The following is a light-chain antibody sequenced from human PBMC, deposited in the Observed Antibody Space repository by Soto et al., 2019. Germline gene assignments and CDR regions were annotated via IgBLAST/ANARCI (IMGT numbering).Light chain of an antibody. V-gene: IGKV3-20*01. CDR3: QQYGSSPPIT. J-gene: IGKJ4*01. Sequence: EMGLTQSPGTLSLSPLERATLSCVSIQSVSNNYLAWYQQKPGQAPRLLIYGASNRATGIPDRFSGSGSGTDFTLTISRLEPEDFAVYYCQQYGSSPPITFGGGTKVDI. CDR1: QSVSNNY. CDR2: GAS.